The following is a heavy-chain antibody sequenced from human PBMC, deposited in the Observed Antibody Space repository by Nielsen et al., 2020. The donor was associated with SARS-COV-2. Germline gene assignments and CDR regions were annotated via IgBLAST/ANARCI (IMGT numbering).Heavy chain of an antibody. V-gene: IGHV4-31*03. CDR3: ALISGSYLVGFDY. D-gene: IGHD1-26*01. Sequence: SETLSLTCTVSGGSISSGGYYWSWIRQHPGKGLEWIGYIYYSGSTYYNPSLKSRVTISVDTSKNQFSLKLSSVTAADTAVYYCALISGSYLVGFDYWGQGTLVTVSS. CDR1: GGSISSGGYY. J-gene: IGHJ4*02. CDR2: IYYSGST.